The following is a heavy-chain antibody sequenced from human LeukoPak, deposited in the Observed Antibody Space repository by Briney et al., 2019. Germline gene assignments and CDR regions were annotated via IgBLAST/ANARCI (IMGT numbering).Heavy chain of an antibody. CDR1: GFTFTTYA. CDR3: AKMAIVGNWFDP. CDR2: ITDSGGST. J-gene: IGHJ5*02. V-gene: IGHV3-23*01. D-gene: IGHD5-12*01. Sequence: AGGSLRLSCAASGFTFTTYAMSWVRQAPGKGLEWVSGITDSGGSTFYADAVKGRFTISRDNSKNTLYLQMNSLRAEDTAVYYCAKMAIVGNWFDPWGQGTLVTVSS.